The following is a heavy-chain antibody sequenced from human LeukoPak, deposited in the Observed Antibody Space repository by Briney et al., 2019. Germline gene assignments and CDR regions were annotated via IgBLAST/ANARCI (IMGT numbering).Heavy chain of an antibody. V-gene: IGHV3-23*01. CDR2: ISGSGGST. D-gene: IGHD6-13*01. CDR3: AKGPTKTAAGDPLDP. Sequence: PGGSLRLSCAASGFTFSSYAMSWVRQAPGKGPEWVSAISGSGGSTYYADSVKGRFTISRDNSKNTLYLQMNSLRAEDTAVYYCAKGPTKTAAGDPLDPWGQGTLVTVSS. CDR1: GFTFSSYA. J-gene: IGHJ5*02.